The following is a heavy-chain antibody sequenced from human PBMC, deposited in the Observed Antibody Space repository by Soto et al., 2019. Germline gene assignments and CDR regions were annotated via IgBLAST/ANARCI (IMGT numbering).Heavy chain of an antibody. D-gene: IGHD5-18*01. CDR1: GFTVSSNY. Sequence: EVQLVEAGGGSIQPGGSLRLSCTASGFTVSSNYMSWVRQAPGKGLEWVSVIYSGGSTYYADSVKGRFTISRDSSKNTLYLQMNSLRAEDTAVYYCARFSGYPNYYFDYWGQGTLVTVSS. CDR3: ARFSGYPNYYFDY. CDR2: IYSGGST. J-gene: IGHJ4*02. V-gene: IGHV3-53*01.